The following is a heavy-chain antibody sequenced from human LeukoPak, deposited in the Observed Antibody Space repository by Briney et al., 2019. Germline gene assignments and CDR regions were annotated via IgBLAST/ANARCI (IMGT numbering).Heavy chain of an antibody. CDR3: ALLDDFWSGYSHYYGMDV. CDR2: INHSGST. J-gene: IGHJ6*02. Sequence: SETLSLTCAVYGGSFSGYYWSWIRQPPGKGLERIGEINHSGSTNYNPSLKSRVTISVDTSKNQFSLKLSSVTAADTAVYYCALLDDFWSGYSHYYGMDVWGQGTTVTVSS. D-gene: IGHD3-3*01. CDR1: GGSFSGYY. V-gene: IGHV4-34*01.